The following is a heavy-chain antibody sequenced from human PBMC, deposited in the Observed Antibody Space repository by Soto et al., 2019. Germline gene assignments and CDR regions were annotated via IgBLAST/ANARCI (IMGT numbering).Heavy chain of an antibody. V-gene: IGHV4-39*01. CDR2: IYYSGST. D-gene: IGHD6-13*01. CDR1: GGSISSSSYY. Sequence: SETLSLTCTVSGGSISSSSYYWGWIRQPPGKGLEWIGSIYYSGSTFYSPSLRSRVTISVDTSKNQFSLRVSSVTAADTAVYYCARGGVEHHYYYMDVWGKGTTVTVS. CDR3: ARGGVEHHYYYMDV. J-gene: IGHJ6*03.